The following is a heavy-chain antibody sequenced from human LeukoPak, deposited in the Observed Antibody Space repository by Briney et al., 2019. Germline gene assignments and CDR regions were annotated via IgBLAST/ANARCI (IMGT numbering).Heavy chain of an antibody. CDR1: GFTLSNYA. Sequence: GGSLRLSRAASGFTLSNYAMSWVRQAPGKGLEWVSAVSGSGGSTHYADSVKGRFTISRDNSKNTLYLQMNSLRVEDTAIYYCAKLKTMVDYYFDYWGLGTLVTVSS. J-gene: IGHJ4*02. V-gene: IGHV3-23*01. D-gene: IGHD4/OR15-4a*01. CDR2: VSGSGGST. CDR3: AKLKTMVDYYFDY.